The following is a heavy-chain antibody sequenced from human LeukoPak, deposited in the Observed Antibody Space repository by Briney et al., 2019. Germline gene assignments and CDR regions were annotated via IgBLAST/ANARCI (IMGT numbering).Heavy chain of an antibody. CDR1: GGTFSSYA. CDR3: ARASGFHLQYYYDSSGYWNAFDI. J-gene: IGHJ3*02. V-gene: IGHV1-69*05. D-gene: IGHD3-22*01. CDR2: IIPIFGTA. Sequence: GSSVKVSCKASGGTFSSYAISWVRQAPGQGLEWMGGIIPIFGTANYAQKFQGRVTITTDESTSTAYMELSSLRSEDTAVYYCARASGFHLQYYYDSSGYWNAFDIWGQGTMVTVSS.